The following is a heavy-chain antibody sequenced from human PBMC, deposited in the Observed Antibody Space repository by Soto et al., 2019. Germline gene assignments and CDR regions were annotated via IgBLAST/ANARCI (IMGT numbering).Heavy chain of an antibody. V-gene: IGHV1-69*06. J-gene: IGHJ6*02. CDR2: IIPIFGTA. D-gene: IGHD2-2*01. Sequence: GASVKVSCKASGGTFSSYAISWVRQAPGQGLEWMGGIIPIFGTANYAQKFQGRVTITADKSTSTAYMELSSLRSEDTAVYYCARAGYCSSTSCYHRYYYGMDVWGQGTTVTVSS. CDR1: GGTFSSYA. CDR3: ARAGYCSSTSCYHRYYYGMDV.